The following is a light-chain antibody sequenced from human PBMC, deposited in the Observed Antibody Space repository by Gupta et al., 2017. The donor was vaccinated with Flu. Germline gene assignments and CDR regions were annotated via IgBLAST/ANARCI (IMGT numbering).Light chain of an antibody. CDR3: AAWDDSLNAHYV. V-gene: IGLV1-44*01. J-gene: IGLJ1*01. Sequence: QSVLAQPPSASGHPEQRVTITTSGSSSNIGSNAVNWYQKVQGTSTKLLIHGSNQRPSGVPDRFAGSKSGTSASLAIRGLQSEDEADYYCAAWDDSLNAHYVFGTGTKVTVL. CDR2: GSN. CDR1: SSNIGSNA.